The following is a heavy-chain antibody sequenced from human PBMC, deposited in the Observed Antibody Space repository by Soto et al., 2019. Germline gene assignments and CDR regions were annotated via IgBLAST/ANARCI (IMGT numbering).Heavy chain of an antibody. Sequence: SETLSLTCNVSGGSIYTYYWNWIRQSPGKGLEWIGYISDGGSTNYNPSLESRVTISVDTSKKQVSLKLSSVTAADTAVYYCARGAYYDFWSGYYRGYYFDYWGQGTLVTVSS. J-gene: IGHJ4*02. CDR3: ARGAYYDFWSGYYRGYYFDY. CDR1: GGSIYTYY. CDR2: ISDGGST. V-gene: IGHV4-59*12. D-gene: IGHD3-3*01.